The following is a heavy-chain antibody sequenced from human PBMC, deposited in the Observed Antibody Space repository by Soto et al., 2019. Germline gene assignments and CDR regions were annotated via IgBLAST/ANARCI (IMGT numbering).Heavy chain of an antibody. Sequence: ASVKVSCKASGYTFTGYYMHWVRQAPGQGLEWMGWINPNSGGTNYAQKFQGRVTMTRDTSISPAYMELSRLRSDDTAVYYCAREYSGSCYYYGMDVWGRGTTVTVSS. J-gene: IGHJ6*02. CDR3: AREYSGSCYYYGMDV. V-gene: IGHV1-2*02. D-gene: IGHD3-10*01. CDR2: INPNSGGT. CDR1: GYTFTGYY.